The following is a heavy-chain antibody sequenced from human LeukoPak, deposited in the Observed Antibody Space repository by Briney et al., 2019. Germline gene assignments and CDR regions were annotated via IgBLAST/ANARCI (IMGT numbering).Heavy chain of an antibody. J-gene: IGHJ4*02. CDR1: GYTFNSYG. CDR2: ISAHNGNT. D-gene: IGHD3-22*01. V-gene: IGHV1-18*01. Sequence: GASVKVSCKASGYTFNSYGISWVRQAPGQGLEWMGWISAHNGNTSHEQKIQDRITMTTDTSTTTAYMELRSLTSNDTAVYYCARDVAAYYYDTSGYGRLDYWGQGTLVTVSS. CDR3: ARDVAAYYYDTSGYGRLDY.